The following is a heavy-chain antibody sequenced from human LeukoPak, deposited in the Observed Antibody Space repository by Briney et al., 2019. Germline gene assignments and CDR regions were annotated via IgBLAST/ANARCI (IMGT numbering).Heavy chain of an antibody. D-gene: IGHD3-10*01. CDR2: ISYDGSNK. Sequence: PGGSLRLSCAASGFTFSSYAMHWVRQAPGKGLEWVAVISYDGSNKYYADSVKGRFTISRDNSKNTLYLQMNSLRAEDTAVYYCAKDLRRFGELRAPEYFQHWGQGTLVTVSS. CDR1: GFTFSSYA. J-gene: IGHJ1*01. V-gene: IGHV3-30*04. CDR3: AKDLRRFGELRAPEYFQH.